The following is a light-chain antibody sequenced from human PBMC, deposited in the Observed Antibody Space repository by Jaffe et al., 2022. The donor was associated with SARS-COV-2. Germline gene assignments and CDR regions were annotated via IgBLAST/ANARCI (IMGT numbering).Light chain of an antibody. CDR3: AAWDDSLHGPV. CDR1: SSNIGSNN. V-gene: IGLV1-44*01. CDR2: LNN. J-gene: IGLJ3*02. Sequence: QSVLTQPPSTSGAPGQRVTVSCSGSSSNIGSNNVNWYQQFPGMAPKLLLYLNNERPSGVPGRFSGSKSGTSASLVISGLQSEDEADYYCAAWDDSLHGPVFGGGTKLTVL.